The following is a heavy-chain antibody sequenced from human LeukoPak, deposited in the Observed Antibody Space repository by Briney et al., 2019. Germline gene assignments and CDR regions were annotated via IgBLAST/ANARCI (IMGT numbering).Heavy chain of an antibody. CDR3: ARDRGDGYDYEGLDF. Sequence: ASVKVSCKTSGYTFTNYAIHWVRQAPGQRLEWMGWINAGYGNTKYSQKFQGRVTLTSDTSANTAYMDLSSLKSEDTAVYYCARDRGDGYDYEGLDFWGQGTLVTVSS. D-gene: IGHD5-24*01. J-gene: IGHJ4*02. CDR2: INAGYGNT. CDR1: GYTFTNYA. V-gene: IGHV1-3*01.